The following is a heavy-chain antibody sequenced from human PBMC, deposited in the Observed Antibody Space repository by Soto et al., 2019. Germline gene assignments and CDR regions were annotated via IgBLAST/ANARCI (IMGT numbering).Heavy chain of an antibody. CDR3: AGVYNSAFDN. Sequence: PSETLSLTCTVSGGSISSYYWSWIRQPPGKGLEWIGYIYYSGSTNYNPSLKSRVTISLDTSETQFSLKLRSVTAADTAVYFCAGVYNSAFDNWGQGTQVTVSS. D-gene: IGHD1-1*01. CDR1: GGSISSYY. CDR2: IYYSGST. J-gene: IGHJ4*02. V-gene: IGHV4-59*01.